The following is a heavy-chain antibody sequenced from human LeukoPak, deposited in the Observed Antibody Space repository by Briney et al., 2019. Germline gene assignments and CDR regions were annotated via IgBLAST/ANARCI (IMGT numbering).Heavy chain of an antibody. CDR2: IKQDGSEK. J-gene: IGHJ6*02. CDR1: GFTFSSYW. D-gene: IGHD1-26*01. V-gene: IGHV3-7*01. CDR3: ASSYVPPLHYYYHGMDV. Sequence: PGGSLRLSCAASGFTFSSYWMSWVRQAPGKGLEWVANIKQDGSEKYYVDSVKGRFTISRDNAKNSLYLQMNSLRAEDTAVYYCASSYVPPLHYYYHGMDVWGQGTTVTVSS.